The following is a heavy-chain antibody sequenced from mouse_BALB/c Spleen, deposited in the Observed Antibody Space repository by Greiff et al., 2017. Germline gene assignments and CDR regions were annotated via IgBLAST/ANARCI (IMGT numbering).Heavy chain of an antibody. CDR1: GFTFSSYT. Sequence: EVKLEESGGGLVKPGGSLKLSCAASGFTFSSYTMSWVRQTPEKRLEWVATISSGGGNTYYPDSVKGRFTISRDNAKNNLYLQMSSLKSEDTAMYYCARAGGLLSGMDYWGQGTSVTVSS. V-gene: IGHV5-6-4*01. CDR3: ARAGGLLSGMDY. CDR2: ISSGGGNT. D-gene: IGHD1-1*01. J-gene: IGHJ4*01.